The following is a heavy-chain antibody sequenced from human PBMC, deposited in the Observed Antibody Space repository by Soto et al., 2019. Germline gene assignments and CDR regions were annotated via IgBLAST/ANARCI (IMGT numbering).Heavy chain of an antibody. V-gene: IGHV5-51*01. CDR1: GQPFSKHW. D-gene: IGHD3-16*01. Sequence: PGESLMICCEVSGQPFSKHWIAWVLQMGGKGLEGVGIIYPGDSDARYSPSFGGQVTISVDKSITTAYMQWSSLEASDSSMYYCARQGDMAANPADAFDIWGQGTMVTVSS. J-gene: IGHJ3*02. CDR3: ARQGDMAANPADAFDI. CDR2: IYPGDSDA.